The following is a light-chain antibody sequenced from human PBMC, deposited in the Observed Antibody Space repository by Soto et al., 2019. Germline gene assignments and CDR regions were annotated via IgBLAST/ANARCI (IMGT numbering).Light chain of an antibody. V-gene: IGKV3-20*01. CDR1: QSVDSDY. Sequence: EIVLTQSPGTLSLSPGERATLSCRASQSVDSDYLAWYQQRPGQAPRLLIFGASSRAIGIPDRFSGSGSGTAFTLSISRLEPEDFAIYYCQKYGGSPPWTFGRGTKVEIK. CDR3: QKYGGSPPWT. CDR2: GAS. J-gene: IGKJ1*01.